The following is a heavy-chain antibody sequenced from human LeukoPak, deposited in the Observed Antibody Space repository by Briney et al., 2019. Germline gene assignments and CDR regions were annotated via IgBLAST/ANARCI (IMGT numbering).Heavy chain of an antibody. D-gene: IGHD3-22*01. J-gene: IGHJ4*02. Sequence: PGGSLRLSCAASGFTFDDYGMSWVRQAPGKGLEWVSGINWNGGSTGYADSVKGRFTISRDNAKNSLYLQMNSLRAKDTALYFCARDQDTSGYYYGILDYWGQGTLVTVSS. CDR2: INWNGGST. CDR1: GFTFDDYG. V-gene: IGHV3-20*04. CDR3: ARDQDTSGYYYGILDY.